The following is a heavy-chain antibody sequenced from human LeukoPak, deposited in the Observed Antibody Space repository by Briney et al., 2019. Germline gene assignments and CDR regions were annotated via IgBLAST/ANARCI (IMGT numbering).Heavy chain of an antibody. CDR2: ISGSGGST. J-gene: IGHJ5*02. D-gene: IGHD3-3*01. CDR1: GFTFSSYE. CDR3: AKDPALSGYYSP. Sequence: QPGGSLRLSCAASGFTFSSYEMNWVRQAPGKGLEWVSAISGSGGSTYYADSVKGRFTISRDNSKNTLYLQMNSLRAEDTAVYYCAKDPALSGYYSPWGQGTLVTVSS. V-gene: IGHV3-23*01.